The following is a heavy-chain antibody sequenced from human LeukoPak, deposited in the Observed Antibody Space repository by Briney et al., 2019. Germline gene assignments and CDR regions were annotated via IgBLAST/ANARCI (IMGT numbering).Heavy chain of an antibody. D-gene: IGHD1-26*01. J-gene: IGHJ6*03. CDR1: GGSISSSRDY. CDR3: ARLYSGSYFFYYYYYMDV. V-gene: IGHV4-39*07. CDR2: IYYSGST. Sequence: SETLSLTCIVSGGSISSSRDYWAWIRQPPGKGLEWIANIYYSGSTYYSPSLKSRVTISVDTSKNQFSLKLSSVTAADTAVYYRARLYSGSYFFYYYYYMDVWGKGTTVTVSS.